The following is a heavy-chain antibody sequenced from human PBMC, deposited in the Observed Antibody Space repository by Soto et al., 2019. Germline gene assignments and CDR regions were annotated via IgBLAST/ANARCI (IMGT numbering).Heavy chain of an antibody. Sequence: EVQLLESGGDLVQPGGSLRLSCAPSGFTFSTYAMNWVRQAPGKGLEWVSGISGNGDKTYYADSVKGRFTISRDNSKKMLYLQMNTLRAEDTAVYYCAKDPGYTYGHGLDVWGQGTTATVSS. CDR1: GFTFSTYA. V-gene: IGHV3-23*01. CDR2: ISGNGDKT. J-gene: IGHJ6*02. CDR3: AKDPGYTYGHGLDV. D-gene: IGHD5-18*01.